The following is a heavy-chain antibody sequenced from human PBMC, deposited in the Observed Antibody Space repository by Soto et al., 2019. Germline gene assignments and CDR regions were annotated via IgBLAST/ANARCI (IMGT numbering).Heavy chain of an antibody. CDR2: IVVGSGNT. CDR1: VFTFTSSA. V-gene: IGHV1-58*02. D-gene: IGHD3-22*01. CDR3: AAFGPYDSSGYYSGNAAFDI. J-gene: IGHJ3*02. Sequence: GASVTVCCKDSVFTFTSSAMQWVRQARGQRLEWIGWIVVGSGNTNYAQKFQERVTITRDMSTSTAYMELSSLRSEDTAEYYCAAFGPYDSSGYYSGNAAFDIWGQGTMVTVSS.